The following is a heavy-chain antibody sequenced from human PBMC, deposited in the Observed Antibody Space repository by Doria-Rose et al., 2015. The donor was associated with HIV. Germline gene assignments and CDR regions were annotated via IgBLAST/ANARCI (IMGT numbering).Heavy chain of an antibody. D-gene: IGHD6-13*01. CDR3: ARIHSLSSSSLGH. CDR2: LNVGNGDT. V-gene: IGHV1-3*01. Sequence: FKTSGYTFSASALHWVRQAPGQRLEWMGWLNVGNGDTRYSRKFQDRVTITSDTSANTGYMALSSLRSEDTAVYYCARIHSLSSSSLGHWGQGTLVTVSS. CDR1: GYTFSASA. J-gene: IGHJ4*02.